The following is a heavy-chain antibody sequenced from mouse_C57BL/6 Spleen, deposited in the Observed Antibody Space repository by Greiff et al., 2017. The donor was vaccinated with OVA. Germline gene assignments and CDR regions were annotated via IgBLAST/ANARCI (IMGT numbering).Heavy chain of an antibody. J-gene: IGHJ2*01. V-gene: IGHV2-5*01. Sequence: VQLQQSGPGLVQPSQSLSITCTVSGFSLTSYGVHWVRQSPGKGLAWLGVIWRGGSTDYNAAFMSRLSITKDNSKSQVFFKMNSLQADDTAIYYCAKNYDYDGSYFDYWGQGTTLTVSS. D-gene: IGHD2-4*01. CDR3: AKNYDYDGSYFDY. CDR2: IWRGGST. CDR1: GFSLTSYG.